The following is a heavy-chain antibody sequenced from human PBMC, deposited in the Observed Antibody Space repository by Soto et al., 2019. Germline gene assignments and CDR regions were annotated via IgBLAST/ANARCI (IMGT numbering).Heavy chain of an antibody. CDR2: IYHSGST. CDR3: ARANCYDSSGYYFGY. Sequence: PSETLSLTCAVSGGSISSSNWWSWVRQPPGKGLEWIGEIYHSGSTNYNPSLKSRVTISVDKSKNQFSLKLSSVTAADTAVYYCARANCYDSSGYYFGYWGQGTLVTVSS. J-gene: IGHJ4*02. D-gene: IGHD3-22*01. V-gene: IGHV4-4*02. CDR1: GGSISSSNW.